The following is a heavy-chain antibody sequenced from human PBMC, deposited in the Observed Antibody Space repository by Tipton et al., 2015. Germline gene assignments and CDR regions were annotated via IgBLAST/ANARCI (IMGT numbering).Heavy chain of an antibody. CDR2: LSGGRVST. J-gene: IGHJ4*02. Sequence: SLRLSCAASGFTFSNYAMTWVRQAPGKGLEWVSSLSGGRVSTYYADSVKGRFTISRDNSKNTLYLQMNSLRAEDTAVYYCAKDVATVTTEGFDFWGQGTLVTVSS. D-gene: IGHD4-11*01. CDR1: GFTFSNYA. CDR3: AKDVATVTTEGFDF. V-gene: IGHV3-23*01.